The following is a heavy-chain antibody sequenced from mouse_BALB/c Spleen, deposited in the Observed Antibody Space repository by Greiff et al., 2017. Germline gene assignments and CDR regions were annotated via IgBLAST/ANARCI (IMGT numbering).Heavy chain of an antibody. CDR1: GYTFTSYV. CDR2: INPYNDGT. Sequence: VQLQQSGPELVKPGASVKMSCKASGYTFTSYVMHWVKQKPGQGLEWIGYINPYNDGTKYNEKFKGKATLTSEKSSSTAYMELSSLTSGDSAVYYCARKGTFITTATAWFAYWGQGTLVTVSA. V-gene: IGHV1-14*01. J-gene: IGHJ3*01. CDR3: ARKGTFITTATAWFAY. D-gene: IGHD1-2*01.